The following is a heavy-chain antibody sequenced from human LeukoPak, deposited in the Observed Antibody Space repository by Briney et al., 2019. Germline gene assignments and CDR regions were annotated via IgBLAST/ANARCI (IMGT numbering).Heavy chain of an antibody. V-gene: IGHV3-23*01. CDR1: GSTFSSYA. J-gene: IGHJ4*02. Sequence: SGGSLRHSCAASGSTFSSYAMSWVRQAPGKGLEWVSAISGSGGSTYYADSVKGRFTISRDNSKNTLYLQMNSLRAEDTAVYYCAKDPAVPAAPDYWGQGTLVTVSS. CDR2: ISGSGGST. CDR3: AKDPAVPAAPDY. D-gene: IGHD2-2*01.